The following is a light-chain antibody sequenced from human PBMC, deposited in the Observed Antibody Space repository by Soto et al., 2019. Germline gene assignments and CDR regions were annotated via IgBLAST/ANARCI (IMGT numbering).Light chain of an antibody. CDR1: HSVSGG. CDR2: RAS. J-gene: IGKJ2*01. Sequence: EIVMTQSPATLSVSPGERATLSCRASHSVSGGLAWYQQKPGQAPRLLIYRASLRVTGIPARFSGSGSGTEFTLTISSLQSEDFAVYDCQQNNNWPYTFGQGTKLEIK. V-gene: IGKV3-15*01. CDR3: QQNNNWPYT.